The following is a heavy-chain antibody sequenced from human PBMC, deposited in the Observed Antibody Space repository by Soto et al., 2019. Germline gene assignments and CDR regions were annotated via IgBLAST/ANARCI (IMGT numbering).Heavy chain of an antibody. CDR3: ARGFPHYDYIWGSYRYTDYFDY. J-gene: IGHJ4*02. D-gene: IGHD3-16*02. CDR2: ISAYNGNT. Sequence: GASVKVSCKASGYTFTSYGISWVRQAPGQGLEWMGWISAYNGNTNYAQKLQGRVTMTTDTSTSTAYMELRSLRSDDPAVYYCARGFPHYDYIWGSYRYTDYFDYWGQGTLVTVSS. CDR1: GYTFTSYG. V-gene: IGHV1-18*01.